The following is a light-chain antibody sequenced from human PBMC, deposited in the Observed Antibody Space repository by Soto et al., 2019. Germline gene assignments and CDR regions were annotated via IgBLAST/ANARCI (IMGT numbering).Light chain of an antibody. CDR1: QSVSSSY. CDR2: GAS. V-gene: IGKV3-20*01. J-gene: IGKJ1*01. Sequence: EVGLTQSPATLSVSPVERATLSCMASQSVSSSYLAWYQQKPGQAPRLLIYGASSRATGIPDRFSGSGSGTDFTLTISRLEPEDFAVYYCQQYGSSPWTFGQGTKVDIK. CDR3: QQYGSSPWT.